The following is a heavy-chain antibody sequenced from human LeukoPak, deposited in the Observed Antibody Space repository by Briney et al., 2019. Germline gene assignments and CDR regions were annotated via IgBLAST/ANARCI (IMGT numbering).Heavy chain of an antibody. CDR3: AKDISPYYDNHAFDI. V-gene: IGHV3-43*02. CDR2: ISGDGGST. D-gene: IGHD3-22*01. J-gene: IGHJ3*02. Sequence: GGSLRLSCAASGFTFDDYAMHWVRQAPGKGLEWVSLISGDGGSTYYADSVKGRFTISRDNSKNSLYLQMSSLRTEDTALYYCAKDISPYYDNHAFDIWGQGTMVTVSS. CDR1: GFTFDDYA.